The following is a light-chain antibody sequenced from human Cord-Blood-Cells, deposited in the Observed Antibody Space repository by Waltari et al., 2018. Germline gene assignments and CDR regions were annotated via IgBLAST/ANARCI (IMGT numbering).Light chain of an antibody. CDR3: SSYTSSSTYV. CDR2: DVS. Sequence: QSALTQPASASGSPGQSITISCTGTSSDVVGYNYVSWYQQHPDKAPKLMIYDVSKRPSGVSNRFSGSKSGNTASLTISGLQAEDEADYYCSSYTSSSTYVFGTGTKVTVL. CDR1: SSDVVGYNY. J-gene: IGLJ1*01. V-gene: IGLV2-14*01.